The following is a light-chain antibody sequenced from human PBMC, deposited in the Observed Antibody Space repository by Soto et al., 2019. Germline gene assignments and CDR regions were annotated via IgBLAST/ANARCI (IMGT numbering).Light chain of an antibody. CDR1: QSVSSN. V-gene: IGKV3-20*01. CDR3: QHYGNSPLT. J-gene: IGKJ5*01. Sequence: EIVMTQSPATLSVSPGERATLSCRASQSVSSNLAWYQQKPGQAPRLLIYGASSRATGIPERFSGSVSETDFTLSISRLGPEDFAVYYCQHYGNSPLTFGQGTRLEI. CDR2: GAS.